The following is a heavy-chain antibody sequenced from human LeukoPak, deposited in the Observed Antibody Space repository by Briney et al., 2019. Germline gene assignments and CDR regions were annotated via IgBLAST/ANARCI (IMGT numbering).Heavy chain of an antibody. V-gene: IGHV3-11*01. CDR2: ISSSGSTI. J-gene: IGHJ4*02. CDR1: GFTFSDYY. CDR3: ARESSSSPYFDY. Sequence: GGSLRLSCAASGFTFSDYYMSWIRQAPGKGLEWVSYISSSGSTIYYADSVKGRFTISRDNAKNSLYLQMNSLRVEDTAVYYCARESSSSPYFDYWGQGTLVTVSS. D-gene: IGHD6-13*01.